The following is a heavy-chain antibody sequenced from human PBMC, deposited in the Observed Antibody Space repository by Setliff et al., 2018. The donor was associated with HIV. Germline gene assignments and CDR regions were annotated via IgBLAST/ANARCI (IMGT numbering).Heavy chain of an antibody. D-gene: IGHD3-22*01. CDR1: VYSISSGYY. CDR3: ARQWRDQYNSGVSTEYFQH. V-gene: IGHV4-38-2*01. J-gene: IGHJ1*01. Sequence: PSETLSLTCAVSVYSISSGYYWGWIRQPPGKGLEWIGSIYHSGSTYYNPSLMSRVTISVDTSKNQFSLKLRSVTAADTAVYYCARQWRDQYNSGVSTEYFQHWGLGTLVTVSS. CDR2: IYHSGST.